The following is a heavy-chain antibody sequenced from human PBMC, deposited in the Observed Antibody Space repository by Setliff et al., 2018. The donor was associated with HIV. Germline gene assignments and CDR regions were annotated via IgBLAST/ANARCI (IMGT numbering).Heavy chain of an antibody. J-gene: IGHJ4*02. Sequence: GGSLRLSCAASGFTFSDFWMYWVRQAPGKGREWVANISPEGNKKYYVASVKGRFTISRDNPKNTVYLQMDALTDVDTAVYFCATSPPRGHSVYIWGSDYIDYWGQGALVTVSS. V-gene: IGHV3-7*03. CDR3: ATSPPRGHSVYIWGSDYIDY. CDR1: GFTFSDFW. CDR2: ISPEGNKK. D-gene: IGHD5-12*01.